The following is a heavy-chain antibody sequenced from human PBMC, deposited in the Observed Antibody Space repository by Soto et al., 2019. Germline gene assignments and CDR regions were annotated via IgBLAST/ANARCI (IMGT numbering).Heavy chain of an antibody. V-gene: IGHV3-48*01. CDR3: ARDPKSGISYFDS. CDR1: GFTFSSYS. J-gene: IGHJ4*02. Sequence: GGSLRLSCRASGFTFSSYSMNWVRQAPGRGLEWVSFIGGTRTTKYYADSVKGRFTISRDNAGNSLYLQMTSLRADDTAVYYCARDPKSGISYFDSWGQGVLVTVSS. CDR2: IGGTRTTK. D-gene: IGHD2-8*02.